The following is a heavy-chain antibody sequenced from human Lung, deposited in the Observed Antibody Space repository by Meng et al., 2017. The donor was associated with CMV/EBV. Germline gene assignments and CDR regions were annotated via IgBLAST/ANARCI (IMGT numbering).Heavy chain of an antibody. V-gene: IGHV1-18*01. Sequence: ASXXVSCKASGYTFTSYGISWVRQAPGQGLEWMGWISAYNGNINYAQKLQGRVTMTTDTSTSTAYMELRSLRSDDTAVYYCASGSWVGAFDIWGQGTMVTVSS. CDR3: ASGSWVGAFDI. D-gene: IGHD2-15*01. CDR1: GYTFTSYG. J-gene: IGHJ3*02. CDR2: ISAYNGNI.